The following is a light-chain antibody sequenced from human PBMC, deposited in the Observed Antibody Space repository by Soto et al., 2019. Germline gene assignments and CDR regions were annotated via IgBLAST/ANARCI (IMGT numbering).Light chain of an antibody. CDR1: QGISSW. CDR2: GAS. Sequence: DIQMTQSPSSVSASVGDRVTITCRASQGISSWLVWYQQKPGKAPKLLMYGASNLQSGVPSRFSGSGSGTAFTLSINGLQPEDFATYYCQQANSFPLTFGGGTKVDI. J-gene: IGKJ4*01. V-gene: IGKV1D-12*01. CDR3: QQANSFPLT.